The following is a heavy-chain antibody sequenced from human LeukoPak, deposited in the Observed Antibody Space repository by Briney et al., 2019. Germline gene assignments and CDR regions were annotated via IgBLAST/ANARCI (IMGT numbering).Heavy chain of an antibody. CDR3: ARGWLAD. D-gene: IGHD6-19*01. V-gene: IGHV3-7*01. CDR1: AFIFSSHG. J-gene: IGHJ4*02. Sequence: GGSLRLCCAASAFIFSSHGMNWVRQAPGKGLECVANIDQDGSEKYYVDSVQGRFTISRDNAKNSLYLQMKSLRAEDTAVYYCARGWLADWGQGTLVTVSS. CDR2: IDQDGSEK.